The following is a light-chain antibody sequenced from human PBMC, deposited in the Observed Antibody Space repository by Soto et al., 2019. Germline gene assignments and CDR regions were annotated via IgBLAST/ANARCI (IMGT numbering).Light chain of an antibody. V-gene: IGLV2-14*01. Sequence: QSALTQPASVSGSPGQSITISCTGTSSDVGGYNYVSWYQQHPGKAPKLMIYDVSNRPSGVSNRFSGSKSGNTASLTISELQAEDEADYYGSSYTSSSTLLYVFGTGTKVTVL. CDR2: DVS. CDR3: SSYTSSSTLLYV. J-gene: IGLJ1*01. CDR1: SSDVGGYNY.